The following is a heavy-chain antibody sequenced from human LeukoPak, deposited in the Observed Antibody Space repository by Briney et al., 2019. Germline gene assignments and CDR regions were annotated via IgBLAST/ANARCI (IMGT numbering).Heavy chain of an antibody. V-gene: IGHV3-7*01. CDR1: GFTTHYW. CDR2: IDRDGRVQ. CDR3: ARDNSAGWGAHDY. D-gene: IGHD7-27*01. Sequence: GGSLRLSCTASGFTTHYWLNWVRQSPGKGLEWVANIDRDGRVQHYVDSVEGRFTISRDSAKNSLALQMHSLRAEDTAVYYCARDNSAGWGAHDYWGQGTLVTVSS. J-gene: IGHJ4*02.